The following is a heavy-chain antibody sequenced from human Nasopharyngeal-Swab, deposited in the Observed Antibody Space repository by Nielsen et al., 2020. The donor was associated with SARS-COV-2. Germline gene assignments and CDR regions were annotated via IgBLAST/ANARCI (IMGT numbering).Heavy chain of an antibody. D-gene: IGHD4-11*01. Sequence: SETLSLTCTVSSGSISSGSYYWSWIRQPAGKGLEWIGRLYTSGSTNYNPSLKSRVTISEDTSKNQLSLKLSSVTAADTATYYCARDRYSNYYYYGMDVWGQGTTVTVSS. CDR2: LYTSGST. CDR1: SGSISSGSYY. CDR3: ARDRYSNYYYYGMDV. J-gene: IGHJ6*02. V-gene: IGHV4-61*02.